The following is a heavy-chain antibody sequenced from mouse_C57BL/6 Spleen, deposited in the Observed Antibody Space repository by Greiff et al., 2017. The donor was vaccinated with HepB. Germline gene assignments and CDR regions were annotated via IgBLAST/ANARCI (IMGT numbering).Heavy chain of an antibody. V-gene: IGHV5-6*02. D-gene: IGHD4-1*01. Sequence: DVKLVESGGDLVKPGGSLKLSCAASGFTFSSYGMSWVRQTPDKRLEWVATISSGGSYTYYPDSVKGRFTISRDNAKNTLYLQMSSLKSEDTAMYYCARQRGKTGTAHYFDYWGQGTTLTVSS. CDR2: ISSGGSYT. CDR1: GFTFSSYG. J-gene: IGHJ2*01. CDR3: ARQRGKTGTAHYFDY.